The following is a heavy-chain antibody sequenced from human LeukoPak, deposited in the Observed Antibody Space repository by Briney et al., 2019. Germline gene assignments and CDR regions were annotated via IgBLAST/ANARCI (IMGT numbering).Heavy chain of an antibody. J-gene: IGHJ2*01. Sequence: GGSLRLSCAASGFTFSTYVMSWVRQAPGKGLEWLSYITSSNVIMYNADSVKGRFTISRDSAKNSVYLQMNNLRDEDTAMYYCARDGAITGPHWWFDLWGRGTLVTVSS. D-gene: IGHD1-20*01. V-gene: IGHV3-48*02. CDR3: ARDGAITGPHWWFDL. CDR1: GFTFSTYV. CDR2: ITSSNVIM.